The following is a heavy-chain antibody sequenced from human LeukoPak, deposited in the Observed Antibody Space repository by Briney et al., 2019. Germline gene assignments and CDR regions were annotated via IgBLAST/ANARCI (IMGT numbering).Heavy chain of an antibody. Sequence: GGSLRLSCAASGFTVSSNCMSWVRQAPGKGLEWVSVIYSGGSTYYADSVKGRFTISRDNSKNTLYLQMNSLRAEDTAVYYCAGGAYGDYISGFDYWGQGTLVTVSS. D-gene: IGHD4-17*01. J-gene: IGHJ4*02. CDR1: GFTVSSNC. V-gene: IGHV3-66*01. CDR2: IYSGGST. CDR3: AGGAYGDYISGFDY.